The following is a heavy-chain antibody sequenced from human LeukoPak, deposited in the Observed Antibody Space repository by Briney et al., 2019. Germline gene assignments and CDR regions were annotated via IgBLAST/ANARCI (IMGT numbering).Heavy chain of an antibody. Sequence: SETLSLTCTVSGYSIINGYYWGWIRQPPGKGLEWIGSIYHSGGTYYNPSLKSRVTISVDTSKNQFSLRLGSVTAADTAVYYCARNLWFGESYFDCWGQGTLVTVSS. D-gene: IGHD3-10*01. V-gene: IGHV4-38-2*02. J-gene: IGHJ4*02. CDR2: IYHSGGT. CDR1: GYSIINGYY. CDR3: ARNLWFGESYFDC.